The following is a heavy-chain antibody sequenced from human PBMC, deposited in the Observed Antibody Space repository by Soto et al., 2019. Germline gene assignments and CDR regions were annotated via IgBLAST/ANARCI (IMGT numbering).Heavy chain of an antibody. J-gene: IGHJ3*02. CDR3: AKGSITIFGVVTEDAFDI. D-gene: IGHD3-3*01. CDR1: GFTFSSYA. Sequence: ESGGGLVQPGGSLRLSCAASGFTFSSYAMSWVRQAPGKGLEWVSAISGSGGSTYYADSVKGRFTISRDNSKNTLYLQMNSLRAEDTAVYYCAKGSITIFGVVTEDAFDIWGQGTMVTVSS. CDR2: ISGSGGST. V-gene: IGHV3-23*01.